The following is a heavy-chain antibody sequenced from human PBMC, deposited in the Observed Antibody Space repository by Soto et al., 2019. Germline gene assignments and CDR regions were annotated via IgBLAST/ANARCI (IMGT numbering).Heavy chain of an antibody. V-gene: IGHV3-30*03. CDR3: ARDFGDSRGSYYYYGMDV. D-gene: IGHD2-21*02. J-gene: IGHJ6*02. CDR1: GFAFSGTG. Sequence: LRRSCADSGFAFSGTGMHWVRQAPGKGLEWVAVISHDGSNKYFVDSVKGRFTISRDNSKNTLYLQMNSLRAEDTAVYYCARDFGDSRGSYYYYGMDVWGQGTTVTVSS. CDR2: ISHDGSNK.